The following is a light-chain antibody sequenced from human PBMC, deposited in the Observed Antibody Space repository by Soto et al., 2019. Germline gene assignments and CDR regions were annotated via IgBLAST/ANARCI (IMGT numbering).Light chain of an antibody. CDR3: QQYGSSPRVS. V-gene: IGKV3-20*01. CDR2: GAS. J-gene: IGKJ4*01. Sequence: EIVLTQSPGTLSLSPGERATLSCRASQSVSSSYLAWYQQKPGQAPRLLIYGASNTATGIPDRFSGSGSGTDFTLTISRLEPEDFAVYYCQQYGSSPRVSFGGGTKVEIK. CDR1: QSVSSSY.